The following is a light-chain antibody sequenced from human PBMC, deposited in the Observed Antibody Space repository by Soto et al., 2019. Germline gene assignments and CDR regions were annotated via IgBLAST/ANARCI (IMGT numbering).Light chain of an antibody. CDR3: LESSSALT. Sequence: EIYMTQSPSSLSASVGDRVTITCRASQSISRYLSWYQQKPGKSPKLLIYLESSLQSGVPSRFSGSGSGTDFTLTISSLQPEDLATYYCLESSSALTFGQGTRLEIK. J-gene: IGKJ5*01. V-gene: IGKV1-39*01. CDR2: LES. CDR1: QSISRY.